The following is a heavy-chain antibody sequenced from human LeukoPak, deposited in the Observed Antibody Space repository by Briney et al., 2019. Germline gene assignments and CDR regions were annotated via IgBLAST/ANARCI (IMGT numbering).Heavy chain of an antibody. V-gene: IGHV4-4*02. Sequence: SETLSLTCAVSGGSISSSNWWSWVRQPPGKGLEWIGEIYHSGSTNYNPSLKSRVTISVDPSKNQFSLKLTSVTAADTAVYFCARDAESYASGSYTPFDYWGQGTLVTVSS. CDR3: ARDAESYASGSYTPFDY. CDR2: IYHSGST. CDR1: GGSISSSNW. D-gene: IGHD3-10*01. J-gene: IGHJ4*02.